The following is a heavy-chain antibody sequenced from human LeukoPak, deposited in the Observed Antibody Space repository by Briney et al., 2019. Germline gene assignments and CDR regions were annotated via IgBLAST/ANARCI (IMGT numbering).Heavy chain of an antibody. D-gene: IGHD4-23*01. Sequence: SETLSLTCTVSGGSISSYYWSWIRQPPGKGLEWIGYIYYNGSTNYNPSLKSRVTISVDTSKNQFSLKLSSVTAADTAVYYCAREDYGGKAARAFDIWGQGTMVTVSS. V-gene: IGHV4-59*01. J-gene: IGHJ3*02. CDR3: AREDYGGKAARAFDI. CDR1: GGSISSYY. CDR2: IYYNGST.